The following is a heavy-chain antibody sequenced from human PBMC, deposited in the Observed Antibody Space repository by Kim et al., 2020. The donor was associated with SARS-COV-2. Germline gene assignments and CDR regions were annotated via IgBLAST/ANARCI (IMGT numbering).Heavy chain of an antibody. CDR1: GGSISSSSYY. CDR3: ARKSRGLDINFPRYYFDY. J-gene: IGHJ4*02. D-gene: IGHD4-17*01. V-gene: IGHV4-39*01. Sequence: SETLSLTCTVSGGSISSSSYYWGWIRQPPGKGLEWIGSIYNSGGTYSNPSLKIGVTISVDTSKNQFSLKLSSVTAADTAVYYCARKSRGLDINFPRYYFDYWGQGTLVTVSS. CDR2: IYNSGGT.